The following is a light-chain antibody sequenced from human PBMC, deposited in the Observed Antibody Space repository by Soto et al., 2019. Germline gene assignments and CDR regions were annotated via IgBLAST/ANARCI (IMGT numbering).Light chain of an antibody. CDR3: CSYAGRATYV. CDR2: EVF. Sequence: QSALTQPRSVSGSPGQSVTISCTGTNSDIGNYIYVSWYQVHPGKAPKLIIFEVFKRPSGVSHRFSGSKSGNTASLTISGLQAEDEANYYCCSYAGRATYVFGGGTKLTVL. J-gene: IGLJ2*01. V-gene: IGLV2-11*01. CDR1: NSDIGNYIY.